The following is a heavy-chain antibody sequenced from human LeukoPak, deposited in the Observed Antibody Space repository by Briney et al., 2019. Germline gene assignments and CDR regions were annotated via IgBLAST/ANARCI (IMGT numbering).Heavy chain of an antibody. CDR3: VRFRRDYYYGLDV. J-gene: IGHJ6*02. CDR1: GFIFRSRW. CDR2: IKTDGSEK. Sequence: GGSLRLSCAASGFIFRSRWMTWVRQAPGQGLEWVANIKTDGSEKFYMDALKGRFTISRDNAKSTMYLQMNNLKVEDTAVYYCVRFRRDYYYGLDVWGQGTTVTVSS. V-gene: IGHV3-7*01.